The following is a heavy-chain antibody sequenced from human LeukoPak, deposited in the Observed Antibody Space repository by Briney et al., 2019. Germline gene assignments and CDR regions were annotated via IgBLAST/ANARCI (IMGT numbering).Heavy chain of an antibody. CDR1: GGSFSGYY. Sequence: SETLSLTCAVYGGSFSGYYWSWIRQPPGKGLEWIGEINHSGSTNYNPSLKSRVTISVDTSKNRFSLKLSSVTAADTAVYYCARSILPDYWGQGTLVTVSS. J-gene: IGHJ4*02. V-gene: IGHV4-34*01. CDR3: ARSILPDY. CDR2: INHSGST.